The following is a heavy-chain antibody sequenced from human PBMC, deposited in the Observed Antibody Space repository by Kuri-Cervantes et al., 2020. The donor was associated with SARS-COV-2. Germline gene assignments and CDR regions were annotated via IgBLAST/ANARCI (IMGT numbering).Heavy chain of an antibody. J-gene: IGHJ6*02. D-gene: IGHD2-15*01. CDR3: ARDERWRYCSGGSCYGDYYYGMDV. Sequence: GGSLRLSCAASGFTVSSNYMSWVRQAPGEGLEWVSVIYSGGSTYYADSVKGRFTISRDNSKNTLYLQMNSLRAEDTAVYYCARDERWRYCSGGSCYGDYYYGMDVWGQGTTVTVSS. CDR1: GFTVSSNY. CDR2: IYSGGST. V-gene: IGHV3-53*01.